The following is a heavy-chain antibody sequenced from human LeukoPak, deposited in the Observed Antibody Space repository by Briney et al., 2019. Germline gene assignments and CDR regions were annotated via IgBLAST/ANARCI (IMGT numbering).Heavy chain of an antibody. CDR3: ASRPLQWLVPLHFQH. CDR1: GGTFSSYA. J-gene: IGHJ1*01. Sequence: GASVKVSCKASGGTFSSYAISWVRQAPGQGLEWMGGIIPIFGTANYAQKFQGRVTITADESTSTAYTELSSLRSEDTAVYYCASRPLQWLVPLHFQHWGQGTLVTVSS. D-gene: IGHD6-19*01. V-gene: IGHV1-69*01. CDR2: IIPIFGTA.